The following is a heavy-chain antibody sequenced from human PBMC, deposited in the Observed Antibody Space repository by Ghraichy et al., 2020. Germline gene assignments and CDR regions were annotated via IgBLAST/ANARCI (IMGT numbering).Heavy chain of an antibody. CDR3: ARAREGFQWELPEDNWFDP. D-gene: IGHD1-26*01. CDR1: GFTFSSYS. V-gene: IGHV3-48*02. CDR2: ISSSSSTI. J-gene: IGHJ5*02. Sequence: GSLRLSCAASGFTFSSYSMNWVRQAPGKGLEWVSYISSSSSTIYYADSVKGRFTISRDNAKNSLYLQMNSLRDEDTAVYYCARAREGFQWELPEDNWFDPWGQGTLVTVSS.